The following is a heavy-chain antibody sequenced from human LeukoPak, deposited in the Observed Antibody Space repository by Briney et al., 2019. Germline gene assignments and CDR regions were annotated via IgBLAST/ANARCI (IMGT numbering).Heavy chain of an antibody. CDR1: GVTFSSYS. Sequence: GGSLRLSCAASGVTFSSYSMNWVRQAPGKGLEWVSSISSSSSYIYYADSVKGRFTISRDNAKNSLYLQMNSLRAEDTAVYYCARGPLGIRYFDYWGQGTLVTVSS. J-gene: IGHJ4*02. V-gene: IGHV3-21*01. D-gene: IGHD3-16*01. CDR2: ISSSSSYI. CDR3: ARGPLGIRYFDY.